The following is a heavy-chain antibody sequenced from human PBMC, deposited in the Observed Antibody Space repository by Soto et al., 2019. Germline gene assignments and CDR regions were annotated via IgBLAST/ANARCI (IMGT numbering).Heavy chain of an antibody. CDR3: ARLGLRRMNNWFDP. D-gene: IGHD4-17*01. J-gene: IGHJ5*02. CDR1: GGSISSYY. CDR2: IYYSGST. Sequence: SETLSLTCTVSGGSISSYYWSWIRQPPGKGLEWIGYIYYSGSTNYNPSLKSRVTISVDTSKNQFSLKLSSVTAADTAVYYCARLGLRRMNNWFDPWGQGTLVTVSS. V-gene: IGHV4-59*08.